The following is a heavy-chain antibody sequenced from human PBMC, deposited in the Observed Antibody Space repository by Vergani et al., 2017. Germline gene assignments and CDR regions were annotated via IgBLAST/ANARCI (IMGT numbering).Heavy chain of an antibody. CDR3: TTDPLYCGDGSCYWLRDHHYYGMDV. CDR2: IKSTFDRGTT. Sequence: EVQLVESGGGIVKPGGSLRLSCVASGFSFRNAWMNWVRRTPGKGLEWVGRIKSTFDRGTTDYAAAVKGRFTISRDDSKNTLFLQMNGLKTEDIGVYYCTTDPLYCGDGSCYWLRDHHYYGMDVWRQGTTVTVSS. CDR1: GFSFRNAW. D-gene: IGHD2-21*01. J-gene: IGHJ6*02. V-gene: IGHV3-15*07.